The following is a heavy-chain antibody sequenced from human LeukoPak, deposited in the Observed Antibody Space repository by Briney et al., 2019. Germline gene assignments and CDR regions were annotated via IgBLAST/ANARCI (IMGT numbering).Heavy chain of an antibody. CDR1: GYSISSGYY. V-gene: IGHV4-38-2*02. J-gene: IGHJ4*02. CDR3: ARRPRAGGYWYYFDY. D-gene: IGHD2-8*02. CDR2: IYHSGST. Sequence: SETLSLTCTVSGYSISSGYYWGWIRQPPGKGLEWIGSIYHSGSTYYNPSLKSRVTISVDTSKNQFSLKLSSVTAADTAVYYCARRPRAGGYWYYFDYWGQGTLVTVSS.